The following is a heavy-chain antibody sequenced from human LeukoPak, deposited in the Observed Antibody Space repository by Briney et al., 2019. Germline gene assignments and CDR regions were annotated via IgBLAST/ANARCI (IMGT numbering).Heavy chain of an antibody. D-gene: IGHD3-9*01. J-gene: IGHJ4*02. V-gene: IGHV3-30*04. Sequence: GGSLRLSCAASGFTFSSYAMHWVRQAPGKGLEWVAVISYDGSNKYYADSVKGRFTISRDNSKNTLYLQMNSLRAEDTAVYCCATHAPYYDILTGYLMTYYFDYWGQGTLVTVSS. CDR1: GFTFSSYA. CDR2: ISYDGSNK. CDR3: ATHAPYYDILTGYLMTYYFDY.